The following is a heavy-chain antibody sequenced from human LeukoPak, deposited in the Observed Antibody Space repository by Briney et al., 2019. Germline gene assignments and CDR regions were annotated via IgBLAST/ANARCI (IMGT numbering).Heavy chain of an antibody. Sequence: SETLSLTCAVYGGSFRGCYWSWIRQPPGKGLEWIGEIDHRGSTKYNPSLKSRVTISVDTSKNQFSLNLRSATAADTAVYYCARGDILTGYSYWGQGTLVTVSS. CDR3: ARGDILTGYSY. CDR2: IDHRGST. V-gene: IGHV4-34*01. CDR1: GGSFRGCY. J-gene: IGHJ4*02. D-gene: IGHD3-9*01.